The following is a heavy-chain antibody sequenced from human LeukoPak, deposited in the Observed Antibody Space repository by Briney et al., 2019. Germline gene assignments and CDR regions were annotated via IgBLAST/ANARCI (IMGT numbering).Heavy chain of an antibody. J-gene: IGHJ4*02. CDR3: ARDPAHDYYGSGSLDY. CDR1: EFTVGSYA. Sequence: PGGSLRLSCTAAEFTVGSYAMHWGRQAPGKGLEWVAVISYDGSNKYYADSVKGRFTISRDNSKNTLYLQMNSLRAEDTAVYYCARDPAHDYYGSGSLDYWGQGTLVTVSS. CDR2: ISYDGSNK. D-gene: IGHD3-10*01. V-gene: IGHV3-30*04.